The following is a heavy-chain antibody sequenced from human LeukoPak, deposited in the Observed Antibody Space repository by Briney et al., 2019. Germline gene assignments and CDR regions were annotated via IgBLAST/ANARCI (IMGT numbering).Heavy chain of an antibody. CDR1: GYILAELS. D-gene: IGHD2-21*02. CDR2: FDPEDGET. V-gene: IGHV1-24*01. J-gene: IGHJ3*02. CDR3: ATDRTLHGVTDAFDI. Sequence: ASVKVSCKVSGYILAELSMHWVRQAPGKGLEWMGGFDPEDGETIYAQKFQGRVTMTEDTSTDTAYMELSSLRSEDTAVYYCATDRTLHGVTDAFDIWGQGTMVTVSS.